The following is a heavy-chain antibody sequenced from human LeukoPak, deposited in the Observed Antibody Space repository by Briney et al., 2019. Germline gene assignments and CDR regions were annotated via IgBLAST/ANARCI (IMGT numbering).Heavy chain of an antibody. CDR1: GGSISSGSYY. D-gene: IGHD6-13*01. CDR3: ARRQQKTPYYYMDV. V-gene: IGHV4-39*01. Sequence: SETLSLTCTVSGGSISSGSYYWGWIRQPPGKGLEWIGSIYYSGSTYYNPSLKSRVTISVDTSKNQFSLKLSSVTAADTAVYYCARRQQKTPYYYMDVWGKGTTVTVSS. J-gene: IGHJ6*03. CDR2: IYYSGST.